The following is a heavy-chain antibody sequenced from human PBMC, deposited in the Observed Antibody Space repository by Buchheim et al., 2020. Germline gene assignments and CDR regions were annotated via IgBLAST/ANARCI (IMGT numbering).Heavy chain of an antibody. CDR3: TTELSGSYYSLGY. CDR1: GFTLSDAW. D-gene: IGHD1-26*01. CDR2: IKSRTDGGTT. Sequence: EVQLVESGGGLVKPGGSLRLSCAASGFTLSDAWMSWVRQAPGKGLEWVGRIKSRTDGGTTDHAATVKGRFPFHRDDSENTLYLQMNSLKTEDTAVYYCTTELSGSYYSLGYWGQGTL. V-gene: IGHV3-15*01. J-gene: IGHJ4*02.